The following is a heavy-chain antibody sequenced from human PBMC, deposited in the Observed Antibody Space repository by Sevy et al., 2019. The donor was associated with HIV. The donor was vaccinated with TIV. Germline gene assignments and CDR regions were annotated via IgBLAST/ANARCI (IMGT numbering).Heavy chain of an antibody. CDR1: GFAFSDYA. Sequence: GGSLILSCAASGFAFSDYAMHWVRQAPGKGLEWVAAISYAGDNKYFADSVKGRFTVSKDNSKNTLYLEMNSLRAEDTAVYYCAKAHEDCSGGTCYTAHYYYDMDVWGRGATVTVSS. D-gene: IGHD2-15*01. V-gene: IGHV3-30*18. CDR3: AKAHEDCSGGTCYTAHYYYDMDV. CDR2: ISYAGDNK. J-gene: IGHJ6*02.